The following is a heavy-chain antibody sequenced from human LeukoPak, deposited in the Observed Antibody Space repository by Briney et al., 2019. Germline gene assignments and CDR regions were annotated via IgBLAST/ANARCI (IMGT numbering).Heavy chain of an antibody. J-gene: IGHJ5*02. Sequence: GASLRLSCAASGFTFSSYGMHWVRQAPGKGLEWVAFIRYDGSNKYYADSVKGRFTISRDNSKNTLYLQMNSLRAEDTAVYYCAKARAVAGHGRDNWFDPWGQGTLVTVSS. CDR2: IRYDGSNK. V-gene: IGHV3-30*02. D-gene: IGHD6-19*01. CDR1: GFTFSSYG. CDR3: AKARAVAGHGRDNWFDP.